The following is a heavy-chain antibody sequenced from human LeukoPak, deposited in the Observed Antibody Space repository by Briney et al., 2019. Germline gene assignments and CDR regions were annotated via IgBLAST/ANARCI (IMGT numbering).Heavy chain of an antibody. J-gene: IGHJ4*02. Sequence: GGSLRLSCAASGFTFSSYPMSWVRQAPGKGLEWVSLISGSGGTTYHTDSVKGRFTISRDNSKDTLYLQLNSLRAEDTAVYYCARERVTTTSFDYWGQGTLVTVSS. D-gene: IGHD4-11*01. V-gene: IGHV3-23*01. CDR2: ISGSGGTT. CDR3: ARERVTTTSFDY. CDR1: GFTFSSYP.